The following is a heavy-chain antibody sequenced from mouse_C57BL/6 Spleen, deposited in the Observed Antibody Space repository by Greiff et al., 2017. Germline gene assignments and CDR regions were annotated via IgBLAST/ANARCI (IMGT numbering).Heavy chain of an antibody. D-gene: IGHD1-1*01. J-gene: IGHJ1*03. Sequence: VQLKESGPELVKPGASVKISCKASGYSFTGYYMHWVKQSSEKSLEWIGEINPSTGGTSYNQKFKGKATLTVDKSSSTAYMQLKSLTSEDSAVYYCARDYGSSYEGYFDVWGTGTTVTVSS. CDR2: INPSTGGT. CDR1: GYSFTGYY. CDR3: ARDYGSSYEGYFDV. V-gene: IGHV1-43*01.